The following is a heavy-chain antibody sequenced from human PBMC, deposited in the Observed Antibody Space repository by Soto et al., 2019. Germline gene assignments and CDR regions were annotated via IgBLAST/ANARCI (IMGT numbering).Heavy chain of an antibody. CDR1: GFTFSSYG. Sequence: LRLSCAASGFTFSSYGMHWVRQAPGKGLEWIGEINHSGSTNYNTSLKSRVTISVDTSRNQFSLIVNSVTAADTAVYYCARGVLHWGQGTLVTVSS. CDR3: ARGVLH. V-gene: IGHV4-34*09. J-gene: IGHJ4*01. CDR2: INHSGST.